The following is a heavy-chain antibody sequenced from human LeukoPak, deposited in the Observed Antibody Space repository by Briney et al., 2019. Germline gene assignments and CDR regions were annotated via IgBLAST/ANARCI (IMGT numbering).Heavy chain of an antibody. Sequence: GGSLRLSCAASGFTFSDYYMSWIRQAPGKRLEWVSYISSSGSTIYYADSVKGRFTISRDNAKNSLYLQMNSLRAEDTAVYYCARMAVAGIFDYWGQGTLVTVSS. V-gene: IGHV3-11*01. D-gene: IGHD6-19*01. CDR1: GFTFSDYY. CDR3: ARMAVAGIFDY. CDR2: ISSSGSTI. J-gene: IGHJ4*02.